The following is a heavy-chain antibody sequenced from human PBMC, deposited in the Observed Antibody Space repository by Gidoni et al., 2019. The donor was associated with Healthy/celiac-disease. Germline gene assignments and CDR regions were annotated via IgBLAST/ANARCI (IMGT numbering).Heavy chain of an antibody. CDR1: GFTFSSYS. CDR2: ISSSTSYI. J-gene: IGHJ4*02. D-gene: IGHD2-15*01. CDR3: AKGHFKVAGPPFDY. Sequence: EVQLVESGGGLVKPGGSVRLSCASSGFTFSSYSMNWVRQAPGKGLELVSSISSSTSYIYYADSVKGRFTISRDNAKNSLYLQMNSLSAEDTAVYYCAKGHFKVAGPPFDYWCQGTLVTVSS. V-gene: IGHV3-21*01.